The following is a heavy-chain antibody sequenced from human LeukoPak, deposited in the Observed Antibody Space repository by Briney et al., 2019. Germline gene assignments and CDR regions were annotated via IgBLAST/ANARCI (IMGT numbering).Heavy chain of an antibody. Sequence: SGTLSLTCAVSGAFITNSHWWSWARQPPGKGLEWIGEIYHSGTTNYNPSLQSRVTMSVDKSKNQFSLKLSSVTAADTAVYYCARLLQVGPTVFDYWGQGTLVTVSS. V-gene: IGHV4-4*02. CDR1: GAFITNSHW. J-gene: IGHJ4*02. CDR2: IYHSGTT. CDR3: ARLLQVGPTVFDY. D-gene: IGHD1-26*01.